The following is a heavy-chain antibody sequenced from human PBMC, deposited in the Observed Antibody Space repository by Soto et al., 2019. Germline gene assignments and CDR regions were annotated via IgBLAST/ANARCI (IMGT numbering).Heavy chain of an antibody. CDR1: GYSFTSYW. Sequence: GESLKISCKGSGYSFTSYWIGWVRQMPGKGLEWMGIIYPGDSDTRYSPSFQGQVTISAGKSISTAYLQWSSLKASDTAMYYCARLGDMVRGVSLSYYYSGMDVWGQGTTVTVSS. V-gene: IGHV5-51*01. CDR3: ARLGDMVRGVSLSYYYSGMDV. D-gene: IGHD3-10*01. J-gene: IGHJ6*02. CDR2: IYPGDSDT.